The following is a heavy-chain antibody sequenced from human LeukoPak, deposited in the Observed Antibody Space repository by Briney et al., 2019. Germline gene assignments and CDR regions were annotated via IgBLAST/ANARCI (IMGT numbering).Heavy chain of an antibody. CDR1: GFTVSSNY. V-gene: IGHV3-53*01. Sequence: PGGSLRLSCAASGFTVSSNYMSWVRHAPGKGLELVSVIYSGGSTYYADSVKGRFTVSRDNSKNTLFLEMSSLRAEDTAVYFCARGWGSFENWGQGTLVAVSS. D-gene: IGHD7-27*01. J-gene: IGHJ4*02. CDR3: ARGWGSFEN. CDR2: IYSGGST.